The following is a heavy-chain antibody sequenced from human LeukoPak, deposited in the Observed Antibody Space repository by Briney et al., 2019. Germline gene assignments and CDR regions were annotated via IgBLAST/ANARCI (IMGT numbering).Heavy chain of an antibody. Sequence: SETLSLTCTVSGGSISSGDYYWSWIRQPPGKGLEWIGYIYYSGSTYYNPSLKSRVTISVDTSKNQFSLKLSSVTAADTAVYYCARDSPGEGYGDLGDYYFDYWGQGTLVTVSP. J-gene: IGHJ4*02. CDR3: ARDSPGEGYGDLGDYYFDY. D-gene: IGHD4-17*01. CDR2: IYYSGST. V-gene: IGHV4-30-4*01. CDR1: GGSISSGDYY.